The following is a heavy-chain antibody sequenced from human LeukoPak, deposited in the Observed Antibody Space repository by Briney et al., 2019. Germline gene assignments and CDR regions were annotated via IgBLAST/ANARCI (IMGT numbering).Heavy chain of an antibody. CDR3: ARAGYCSGGSCYSDTYYFDY. J-gene: IGHJ4*02. V-gene: IGHV1-69*04. Sequence: SVKVSCKASGGTFSSYAISWVRQAPGQGLEWMGRIIPILGIANYAQKFQGRVTITADKSTSTAYMELSSLRSEDTAVYYCARAGYCSGGSCYSDTYYFDYWGQGTLVTVSS. D-gene: IGHD2-15*01. CDR2: IIPILGIA. CDR1: GGTFSSYA.